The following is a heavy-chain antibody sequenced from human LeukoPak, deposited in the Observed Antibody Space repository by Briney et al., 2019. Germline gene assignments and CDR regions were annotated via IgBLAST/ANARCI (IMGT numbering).Heavy chain of an antibody. CDR2: INSDGSST. D-gene: IGHD5-24*01. CDR3: AKDRWLQGYFDY. V-gene: IGHV3-74*01. Sequence: GGSLRLSCAASGFTFTTYWMSWVRQAPGKGLEWVSRINSDGSSTSYADSVKGRFTISRDNSKNTLYLQMNSLRAEDTAVYYCAKDRWLQGYFDYWGQGTLVTVSS. CDR1: GFTFTTYW. J-gene: IGHJ4*02.